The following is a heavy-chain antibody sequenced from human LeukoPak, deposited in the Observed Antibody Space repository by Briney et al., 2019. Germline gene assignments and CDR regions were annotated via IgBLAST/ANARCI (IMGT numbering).Heavy chain of an antibody. J-gene: IGHJ5*02. CDR3: ARHPYQLLWLSWFDP. Sequence: SQTLSLTCTVPGGSSSSSRYYWGWIRQPPGKGLEWIGSIYYSGSTYYNPSLKSRVTISVDTSKNQFSLKLSSVTAADTAVHYCARHPYQLLWLSWFDPWGQGTLATLSS. V-gene: IGHV4-39*01. CDR1: GGSSSSSRYY. CDR2: IYYSGST. D-gene: IGHD2-2*01.